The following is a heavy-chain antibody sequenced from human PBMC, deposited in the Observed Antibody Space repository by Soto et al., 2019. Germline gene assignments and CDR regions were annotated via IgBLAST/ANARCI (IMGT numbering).Heavy chain of an antibody. CDR3: ARDKQRVGFPNTQPLNWFDP. Sequence: ASVKVSCKASGYTFTSYYMHWVRQAPGQGLEWMGIINPSGGSTSYAQKFQGRVTMTRDTSTSTVYMELSSLRSEDTAVYYCARDKQRVGFPNTQPLNWFDPWGQGTLVTVSS. CDR1: GYTFTSYY. D-gene: IGHD3-10*01. J-gene: IGHJ5*02. V-gene: IGHV1-46*01. CDR2: INPSGGST.